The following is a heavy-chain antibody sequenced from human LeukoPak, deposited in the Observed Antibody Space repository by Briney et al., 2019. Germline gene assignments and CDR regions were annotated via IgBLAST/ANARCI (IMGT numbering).Heavy chain of an antibody. J-gene: IGHJ4*02. Sequence: PGGSLRLSCAASGFTFSSYAMSWVRQPPGKGLEWIGEIYHSGSTNYNPSLKSRVTISVDTSKNQFSLKLSSVTAADTAVYYCARDHLRVATGDYWGQGTLVTVSS. D-gene: IGHD2-21*02. CDR2: IYHSGST. V-gene: IGHV4-4*02. CDR3: ARDHLRVATGDY. CDR1: GFTFSSYAM.